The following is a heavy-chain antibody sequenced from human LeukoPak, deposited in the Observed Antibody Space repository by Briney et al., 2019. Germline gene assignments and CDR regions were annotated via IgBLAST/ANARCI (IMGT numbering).Heavy chain of an antibody. Sequence: PGGSLRLSCAASGFTFSNYAMSWVRQAPGKGLESVSAISGSGGSTYYADSVKGRFTISRDNSKNTLYLQMNSLRAEDTAVYYCANSQSRYSSSWPNFDYWGQGTLVTVSS. CDR3: ANSQSRYSSSWPNFDY. J-gene: IGHJ4*02. CDR1: GFTFSNYA. CDR2: ISGSGGST. V-gene: IGHV3-23*01. D-gene: IGHD6-13*01.